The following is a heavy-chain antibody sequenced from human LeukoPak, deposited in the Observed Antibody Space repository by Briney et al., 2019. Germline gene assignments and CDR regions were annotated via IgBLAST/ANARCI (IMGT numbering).Heavy chain of an antibody. J-gene: IGHJ4*02. CDR3: ARDPYYYDSSGYYRSRNFDY. V-gene: IGHV1-18*01. CDR2: ISAYNGNT. Sequence: ASVTVSCKASGYTFTSYGISWVRQAPGQGLEWMGWISAYNGNTNYAQKLQGRVTMTTDTSTSTAYMELRSLRSDDTAVYYCARDPYYYDSSGYYRSRNFDYWGQGTLVTVSS. CDR1: GYTFTSYG. D-gene: IGHD3-22*01.